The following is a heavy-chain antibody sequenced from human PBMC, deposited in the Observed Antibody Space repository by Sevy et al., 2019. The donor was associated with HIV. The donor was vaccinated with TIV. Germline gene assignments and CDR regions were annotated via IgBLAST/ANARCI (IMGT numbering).Heavy chain of an antibody. CDR2: IYYSGST. V-gene: IGHV4-59*01. CDR1: GGSISSYY. Sequence: SETLSLTCTVSGGSISSYYWSWIRQPPGKGLEWIGYIYYSGSTNYNPSLKSRVTISVDTSKNQFSLKLGSVTAADTAVYYCARAPTAMVFFDYWGQGTLVTVSS. D-gene: IGHD5-18*01. CDR3: ARAPTAMVFFDY. J-gene: IGHJ4*02.